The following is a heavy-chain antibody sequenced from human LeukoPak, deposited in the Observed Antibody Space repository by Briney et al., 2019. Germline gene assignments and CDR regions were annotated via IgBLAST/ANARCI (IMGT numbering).Heavy chain of an antibody. CDR2: MNPNSGNT. J-gene: IGHJ4*02. CDR3: ARGRVVPAAIKFPDY. D-gene: IGHD2-2*01. Sequence: GASVKVSCKASGYPFTFYDINWVRQATGQGLEWMGWMNPNSGNTGYAQKFQGRVTMTRNTSISTAYMELSSLRSEDTAVYYCARGRVVPAAIKFPDYWGQGTLVTVSS. CDR1: GYPFTFYD. V-gene: IGHV1-8*01.